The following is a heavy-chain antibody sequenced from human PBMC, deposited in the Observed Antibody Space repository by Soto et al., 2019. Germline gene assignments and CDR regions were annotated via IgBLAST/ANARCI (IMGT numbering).Heavy chain of an antibody. CDR2: IYQSGST. CDR3: ATPSYSTSGAYYYYALDV. J-gene: IGHJ6*02. Sequence: SETLSLTCAVSGGSISSGGYSWSWIRQPPGKGLEWIGYIYQSGSTYYNPSLKSRVTISVDRSRNQFSLKLSSVTAADTAVYFCATPSYSTSGAYYYYALDVWGQGTTVTVSS. CDR1: GGSISSGGYS. V-gene: IGHV4-30-2*01. D-gene: IGHD4-4*01.